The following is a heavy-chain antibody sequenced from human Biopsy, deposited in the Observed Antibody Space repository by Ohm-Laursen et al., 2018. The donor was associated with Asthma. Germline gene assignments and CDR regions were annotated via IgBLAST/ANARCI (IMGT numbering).Heavy chain of an antibody. V-gene: IGHV3-30*03. J-gene: IGHJ6*02. CDR2: ISYDGSNK. Sequence: SLRLSCSASGLTFSSYGMHWVRQAPGKGLEWVAVISYDGSNKYYADSVKGRFTISRDNSKNTLYLQMNSLRAEDTAVYYCAREGGDYLSGYYYYYGMDVWGQGTTVTVSS. CDR1: GLTFSSYG. D-gene: IGHD4-17*01. CDR3: AREGGDYLSGYYYYYGMDV.